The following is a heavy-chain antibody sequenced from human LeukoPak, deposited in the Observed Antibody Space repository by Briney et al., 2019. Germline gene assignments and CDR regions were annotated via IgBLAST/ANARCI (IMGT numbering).Heavy chain of an antibody. Sequence: QSGGSLRLSCAASGFTFSGSAMHWVRQASGKGLEWVGRIRSKANSYATAYAASVKGRFTISRDDSKNTAYLQMNSLKTEDTAVYYCTRMRLDYGSGSPTATYYYYYGMDVWAKGPRSPSP. J-gene: IGHJ6*02. V-gene: IGHV3-73*01. CDR1: GFTFSGSA. D-gene: IGHD3-10*01. CDR2: IRSKANSYAT. CDR3: TRMRLDYGSGSPTATYYYYYGMDV.